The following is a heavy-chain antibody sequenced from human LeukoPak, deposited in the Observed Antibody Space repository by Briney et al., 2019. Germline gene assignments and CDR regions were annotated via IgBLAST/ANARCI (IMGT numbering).Heavy chain of an antibody. CDR2: IYYSGST. J-gene: IGHJ4*02. Sequence: SETLSLTCTVSGGSISSSSYYWGWIRQPPGKGLEWIESIYYSGSTYYNPSLKSRVTISVDTSKNQFSLKLSSVTAADTAVYYCVRGGGILTGYPFDYWGQGTLVTVFS. CDR1: GGSISSSSYY. V-gene: IGHV4-39*07. D-gene: IGHD3-9*01. CDR3: VRGGGILTGYPFDY.